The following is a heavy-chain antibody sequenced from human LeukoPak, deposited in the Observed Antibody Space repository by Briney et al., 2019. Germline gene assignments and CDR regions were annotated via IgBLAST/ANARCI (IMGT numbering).Heavy chain of an antibody. J-gene: IGHJ4*02. V-gene: IGHV3-20*04. Sequence: GGSLRLSCAASGFTFDDYGMSWVRQAPGRGLEWVSGINWNGGSTGYADSVKGRFTISRDNAKNSLYLQMNSLRAEDTALYYCARDFEGYCSSTSCYYYFDYWGQGTLVTVSS. D-gene: IGHD2-2*01. CDR3: ARDFEGYCSSTSCYYYFDY. CDR2: INWNGGST. CDR1: GFTFDDYG.